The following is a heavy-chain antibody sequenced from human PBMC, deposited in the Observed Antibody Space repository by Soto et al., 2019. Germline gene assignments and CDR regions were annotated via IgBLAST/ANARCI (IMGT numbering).Heavy chain of an antibody. CDR1: GFSLSTSGVG. J-gene: IGHJ4*02. Sequence: SGPTLVNPTQTLTLTCTFSGFSLSTSGVGVGWIRQPPGKALEWLALIYWDDDKRYSPSLKTRLTISKDTSKSQVVLTMTNMDPVDTATYYCARHGRGVGARPLDYWGQGTLVTVSS. CDR3: ARHGRGVGARPLDY. D-gene: IGHD1-26*01. CDR2: IYWDDDK. V-gene: IGHV2-5*02.